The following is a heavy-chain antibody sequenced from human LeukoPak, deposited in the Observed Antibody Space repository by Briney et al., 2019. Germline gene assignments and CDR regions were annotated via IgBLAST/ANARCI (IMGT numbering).Heavy chain of an antibody. V-gene: IGHV1-18*01. Sequence: ASVKVSCKASGYTFTSYGISWVRQAPGQGLEWMGWISAYNGNTNYARKLQGRVTMTTDTSTSTAYMELRSLRSDDTAVYYCARARPGGHDILTGSYAPQYFDYWGQGTLVTVSS. CDR2: ISAYNGNT. CDR1: GYTFTSYG. J-gene: IGHJ4*02. CDR3: ARARPGGHDILTGSYAPQYFDY. D-gene: IGHD3-9*01.